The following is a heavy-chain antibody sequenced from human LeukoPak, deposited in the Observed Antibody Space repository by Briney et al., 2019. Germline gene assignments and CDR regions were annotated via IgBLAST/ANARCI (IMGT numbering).Heavy chain of an antibody. CDR1: GYTFTGYY. J-gene: IGHJ4*02. CDR3: ARVGLICSSTSCYRPIYY. D-gene: IGHD2-2*01. CDR2: INPNSGGT. V-gene: IGHV1-2*02. Sequence: ASVKVSCRASGYTFTGYYMHWVRQAPGQGLAWMGWINPNSGGTNYAQKFQGRVTMTRDTSISTAYMELSRLRSDDTAVYYCARVGLICSSTSCYRPIYYWGQGTLVTVSS.